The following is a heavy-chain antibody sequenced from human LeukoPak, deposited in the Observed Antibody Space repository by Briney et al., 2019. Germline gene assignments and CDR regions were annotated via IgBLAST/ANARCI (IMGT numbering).Heavy chain of an antibody. D-gene: IGHD6-13*01. CDR1: GGSISSYY. CDR2: IYYSGSA. CDR3: ARKPIVSSAWYYFDY. Sequence: SETLSLTCTVSGGSISSYYWSWIRQPPGKGLEWIGSIYYSGSAYYNPSLKSRVTMSVDTSKNQFSLKLSSVTAADTAVYYCARKPIVSSAWYYFDYWGQGTLVTVSS. V-gene: IGHV4-59*04. J-gene: IGHJ4*02.